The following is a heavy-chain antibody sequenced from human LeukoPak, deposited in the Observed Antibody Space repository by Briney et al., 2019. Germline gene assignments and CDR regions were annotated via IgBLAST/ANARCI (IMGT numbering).Heavy chain of an antibody. J-gene: IGHJ4*02. V-gene: IGHV1-69*13. CDR1: GGTFSSYA. CDR2: IIPIFGTA. Sequence: SVKVSCKASGGTFSSYAISWVRQAPGQGLEWMGGIIPIFGTANYAQKFQGRVTVTADESTSTAYMELSSLRSEDTAVYYCARGEQQLVGPYYFDYWGQGTLVTVSS. CDR3: ARGEQQLVGPYYFDY. D-gene: IGHD6-13*01.